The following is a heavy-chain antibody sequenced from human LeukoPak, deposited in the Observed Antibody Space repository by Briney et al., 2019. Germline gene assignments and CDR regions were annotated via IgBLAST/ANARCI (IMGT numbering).Heavy chain of an antibody. Sequence: GGSLRLSCAASGLTFSSYAMHWVRQAPGKGLEWVAVISYDGSNKYYADSVKGRFTVSRDNSKNTLYLQMNSLRAEDTAVYYCARDLSPYYDFWSGYWYWGQGTLVTVSS. CDR2: ISYDGSNK. CDR1: GLTFSSYA. D-gene: IGHD3-3*01. J-gene: IGHJ4*02. CDR3: ARDLSPYYDFWSGYWY. V-gene: IGHV3-30*04.